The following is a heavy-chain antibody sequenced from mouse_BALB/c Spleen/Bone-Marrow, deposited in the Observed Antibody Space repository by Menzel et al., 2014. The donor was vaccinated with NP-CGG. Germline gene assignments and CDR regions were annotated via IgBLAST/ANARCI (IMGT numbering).Heavy chain of an antibody. D-gene: IGHD1-1*02. V-gene: IGHV1-77*01. J-gene: IGHJ2*01. CDR2: IYPGSGST. CDR3: VADPYYGRQYYFDY. Sequence: VQLQESGPELVKPGASVKMSCKASGYTFTDYVISWVKQRTGQGLGWIGEIYPGSGSTYYNEKFKGKATLTADKSSNTVYMQLISLTSEDSAVFFCVADPYYGRQYYFDYWGQGTTLTVSS. CDR1: GYTFTDYV.